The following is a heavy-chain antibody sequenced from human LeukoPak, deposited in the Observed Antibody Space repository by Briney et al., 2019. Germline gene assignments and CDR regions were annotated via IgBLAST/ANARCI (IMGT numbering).Heavy chain of an antibody. CDR2: ISTSSSTI. V-gene: IGHV3-48*01. CDR3: ARDRVRFDY. Sequence: PGGSLRLSCAASGFTFSSYAMSWVRQAPGKGLEWVSYISTSSSTIYYADSVKGRSTISRDNAKNSLYLQMNSLRAEDTAVYYCARDRVRFDYWGQGTLVTVSS. J-gene: IGHJ4*02. CDR1: GFTFSSYA. D-gene: IGHD3-22*01.